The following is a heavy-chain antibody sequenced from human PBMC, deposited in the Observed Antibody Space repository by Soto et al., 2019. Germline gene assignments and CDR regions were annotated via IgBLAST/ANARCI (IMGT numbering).Heavy chain of an antibody. D-gene: IGHD6-19*01. Sequence: QVQLVQSGAEVKKPGASVKVSCKASGYTFTSYDINWVRQATGQGLEWMGWMNPNSGNTGYAQKFQGRVTMTRNTSISTDYMELSSLRSEDTAVYYCARGRQQWLVRGWYFDLWGRGTLVTVSS. CDR2: MNPNSGNT. V-gene: IGHV1-8*01. J-gene: IGHJ2*01. CDR3: ARGRQQWLVRGWYFDL. CDR1: GYTFTSYD.